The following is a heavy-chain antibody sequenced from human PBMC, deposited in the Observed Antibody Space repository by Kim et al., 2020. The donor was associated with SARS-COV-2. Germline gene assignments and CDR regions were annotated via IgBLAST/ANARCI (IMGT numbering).Heavy chain of an antibody. CDR3: ARRKSFWSGTGGWFDP. V-gene: IGHV4-39*01. CDR2: IYYSGST. J-gene: IGHJ5*02. CDR1: GGSISSSSYY. D-gene: IGHD3-3*01. Sequence: SETLSLTCTVSGGSISSSSYYWGWIRQPPGKGLEWIGSIYYSGSTYYNPSLKSRVTISVDTSKNQFSLKLSSVTAADTAVYYCARRKSFWSGTGGWFDPWGQGTLVTFSS.